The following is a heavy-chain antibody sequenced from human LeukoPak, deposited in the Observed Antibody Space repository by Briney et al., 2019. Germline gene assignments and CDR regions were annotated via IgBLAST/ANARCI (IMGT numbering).Heavy chain of an antibody. Sequence: ASVKVSCKASGYTFTSYAMHWVRQAPGRRLEWMGWINAGNGNTKYSQKFQGRVTITRDTSASTAYMELSSLRSEDTAVYYCARLRSTVVTVYDAFDIWGQGTMVTVSS. J-gene: IGHJ3*02. CDR1: GYTFTSYA. CDR3: ARLRSTVVTVYDAFDI. D-gene: IGHD4-23*01. CDR2: INAGNGNT. V-gene: IGHV1-3*01.